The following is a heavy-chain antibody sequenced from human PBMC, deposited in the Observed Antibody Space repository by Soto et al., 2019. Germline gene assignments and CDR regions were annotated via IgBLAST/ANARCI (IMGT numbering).Heavy chain of an antibody. CDR3: AKNPAAAAPDY. D-gene: IGHD2-2*01. CDR2: ISGSGGGT. J-gene: IGHJ4*02. V-gene: IGHV3-23*01. Sequence: EVQLLESGGGLVQPGGSLRLSCAASGFTFTSYAMSWVRQAPGKGLEWVSLISGSGGGTYSADSVKGRLTISRDNSKNTLYLQMNSLTPEDTAVYYCAKNPAAAAPDYWGQGTLVTVSS. CDR1: GFTFTSYA.